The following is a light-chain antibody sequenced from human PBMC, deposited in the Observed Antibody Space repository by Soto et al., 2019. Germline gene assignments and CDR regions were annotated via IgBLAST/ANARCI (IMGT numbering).Light chain of an antibody. V-gene: IGLV2-14*01. J-gene: IGLJ1*01. CDR2: EVS. CDR3: SSYTTSNTRQIV. Sequence: QSALTQPPSASGSPGQSVTISCTGTNSDVGGYNYVSWYQQHPGKAPKLIIYEVSNRPSGVSIRFSGSKSDNTASLTISGLQPEDEADYHCSSYTTSNTRQIVFGTGTKVTV. CDR1: NSDVGGYNY.